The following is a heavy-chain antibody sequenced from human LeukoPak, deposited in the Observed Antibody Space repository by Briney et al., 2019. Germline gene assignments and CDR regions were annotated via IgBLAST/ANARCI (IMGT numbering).Heavy chain of an antibody. CDR3: ARGRKLGYYSSGSYQGPFDY. J-gene: IGHJ4*02. CDR1: GGSFSGYY. Sequence: SETLSLTCAVYGGSFSGYYWSWIRQPPGKGLEWIGEINHSGSTNYNPSLKSRVTISVDTSKNQFSLKLSSVTAADTAVYYCARGRKLGYYSSGSYQGPFDYWGQGTLVTVSS. D-gene: IGHD3-10*01. V-gene: IGHV4-34*01. CDR2: INHSGST.